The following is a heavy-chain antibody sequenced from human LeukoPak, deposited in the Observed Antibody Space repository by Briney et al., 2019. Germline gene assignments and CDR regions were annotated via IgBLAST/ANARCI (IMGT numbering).Heavy chain of an antibody. CDR1: GGSISSYY. J-gene: IGHJ3*02. V-gene: IGHV4-59*08. CDR2: IYYSGST. Sequence: PSETLSLTCTVSGGSISSYYWSWIRQPPGKGLEWIGYIYYSGSTYYNPSLKSRVTISVDTSKNQFSLKLSSVTAADTAVYYCAKAGFNDAFDIWGQGTMVTVSS. CDR3: AKAGFNDAFDI.